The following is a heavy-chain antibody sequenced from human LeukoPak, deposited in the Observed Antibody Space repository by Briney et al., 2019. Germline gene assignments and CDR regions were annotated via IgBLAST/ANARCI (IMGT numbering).Heavy chain of an antibody. D-gene: IGHD3-10*01. CDR3: ARDPRTGSPDYFDY. V-gene: IGHV3-30*03. CDR2: IGYDGRFK. CDR1: GFPFSVYG. J-gene: IGHJ4*02. Sequence: GGSLRLSCVVSGFPFSVYGMNWVRQAPGKGLEWVAVIGYDGRFKFHSDSVKGRFTISRDDSKNTLYLQMNSLRPEDTAVYYCARDPRTGSPDYFDYWGQGTLVTVST.